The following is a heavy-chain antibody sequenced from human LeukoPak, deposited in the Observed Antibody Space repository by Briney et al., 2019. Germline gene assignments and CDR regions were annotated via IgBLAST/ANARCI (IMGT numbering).Heavy chain of an antibody. Sequence: SETLSLTCTVSGGSISSYYWSWIRRPPGKGLEWIGYIYYSGSTNYNPSLKSRVTISVDTSKNQFSLKLSSVTAADTAVYYCARGSGYSSSWYSSLYYFDYWGQGTLVTVSS. CDR2: IYYSGST. CDR3: ARGSGYSSSWYSSLYYFDY. D-gene: IGHD6-13*01. V-gene: IGHV4-59*12. J-gene: IGHJ4*02. CDR1: GGSISSYY.